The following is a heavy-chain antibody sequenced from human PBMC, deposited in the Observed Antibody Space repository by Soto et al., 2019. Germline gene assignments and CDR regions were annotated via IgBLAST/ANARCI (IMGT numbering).Heavy chain of an antibody. CDR1: GYSFTSYW. CDR3: ARKVGDY. Sequence: GESLKISCKGSGYSFTSYWIGWVRQMPGKGLEWMGIIYPGDSDTRYSPSFQGQVTISADNAKNSLFLQMNSLRAEDTALYYCARKVGDYWGQGALVTVSS. D-gene: IGHD1-26*01. V-gene: IGHV5-51*01. CDR2: IYPGDSDT. J-gene: IGHJ4*02.